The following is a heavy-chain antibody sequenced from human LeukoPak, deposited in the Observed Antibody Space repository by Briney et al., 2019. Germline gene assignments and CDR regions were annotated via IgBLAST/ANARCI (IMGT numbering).Heavy chain of an antibody. CDR3: ARGIPYYYFDY. D-gene: IGHD2-21*01. CDR1: GFTFSNYE. CDR2: ISSSSSYI. J-gene: IGHJ4*02. V-gene: IGHV3-21*01. Sequence: GGSLRLSCVASGFTFSNYEMNWVRQAPGKGLEWVSSISSSSSYIYYADSVKGRFTISRDNAKNSLYLQMNSLRAEDTAVYYCARGIPYYYFDYWGQGTLVTVSS.